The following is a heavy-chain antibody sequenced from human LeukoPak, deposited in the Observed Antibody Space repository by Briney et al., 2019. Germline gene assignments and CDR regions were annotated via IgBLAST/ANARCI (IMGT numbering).Heavy chain of an antibody. Sequence: SVTVSCKASGFTFTTSAVQWVRQARGQPLEWIGWIVVGGGNTNYAQKFQERVTITRDMSTSTAYMELSSLRSEDTAVYYCAAGYYYDSSGYCYVPAYVDYWGQGTLVTVSS. CDR1: GFTFTTSA. J-gene: IGHJ4*02. CDR3: AAGYYYDSSGYCYVPAYVDY. V-gene: IGHV1-58*01. D-gene: IGHD3-22*01. CDR2: IVVGGGNT.